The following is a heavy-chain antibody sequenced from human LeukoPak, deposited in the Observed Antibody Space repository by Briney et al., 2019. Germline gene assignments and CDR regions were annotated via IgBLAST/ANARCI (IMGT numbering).Heavy chain of an antibody. J-gene: IGHJ4*02. V-gene: IGHV3-30*04. CDR1: KFTFNTYA. CDR3: ARAKYCNAGNCFLIDY. Sequence: GRSLRLSCAASKFTFNTYAMHWVRQAPGKGLEWVSLISYDGSNTYYADSARGRFTISRDNSKNTLFLQMNSLRGDDTAVYYCARAKYCNAGNCFLIDYWGQGMLVTVAS. D-gene: IGHD2/OR15-2a*01. CDR2: ISYDGSNT.